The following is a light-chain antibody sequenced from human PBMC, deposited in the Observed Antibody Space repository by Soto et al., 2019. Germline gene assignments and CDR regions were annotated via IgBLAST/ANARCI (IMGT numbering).Light chain of an antibody. CDR1: QSIGSY. J-gene: IGKJ1*01. CDR3: RQYNNWPVT. Sequence: KQCTATLSSSPGERGTLSCRASQSIGSYVAWYQQKPGQAPRLLIYVASTRATGIPARFSGSGSGTEFILTVSGVQCEDFAVYDFRQYNNWPVTFGQGTEVDIK. CDR2: VAS. V-gene: IGKV3-15*01.